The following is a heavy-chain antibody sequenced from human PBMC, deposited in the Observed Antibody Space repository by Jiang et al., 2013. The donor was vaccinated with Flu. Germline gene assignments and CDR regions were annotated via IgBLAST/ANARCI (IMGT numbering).Heavy chain of an antibody. CDR2: IYPGDSDT. V-gene: IGHV5-51*01. Sequence: GAEVKKPGESLKISCKGSGYSFTSYWIGWVRQMPGKGLEWMGIIYPGDSDTRYSPSFQGQVTISADKSISTAYLQWSSLKASDTAMYYCARHAFRSYSSSSADYYYYGMDVWGQGTTVTVSS. J-gene: IGHJ6*02. D-gene: IGHD6-6*01. CDR1: GYSFTSYW. CDR3: ARHAFRSYSSSSADYYYYGMDV.